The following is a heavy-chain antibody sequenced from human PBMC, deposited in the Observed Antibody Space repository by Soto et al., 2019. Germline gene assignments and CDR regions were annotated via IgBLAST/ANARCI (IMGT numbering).Heavy chain of an antibody. CDR1: GYTFTSYY. V-gene: IGHV1-46*01. D-gene: IGHD1-1*01. CDR2: INPSGGST. J-gene: IGHJ3*02. CDR3: ASGATTDAFHI. Sequence: QVQLVQSGAEVKKPGASVKVSCKASGYTFTSYYMHWVRQAPGQGLEWMGIINPSGGSTSYAQKFQGRGNMTRDTSTSTVYMELSRLRSEDTAVYYCASGATTDAFHIWGQGTMVTVST.